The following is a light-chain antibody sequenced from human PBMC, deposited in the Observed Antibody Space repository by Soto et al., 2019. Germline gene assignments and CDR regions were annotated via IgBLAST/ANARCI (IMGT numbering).Light chain of an antibody. J-gene: IGLJ2*01. CDR3: SSYTSSSVV. Sequence: QSVLTQPASVSGSPGQSITISCTGTRSDVGGYNYVSWYQQHPGKAPKLMIYEVSNRPSGVSNRFSGSKSGNTASLTSSGLPAEDEADYYCSSYTSSSVVFGGGTKVTVL. CDR2: EVS. CDR1: RSDVGGYNY. V-gene: IGLV2-14*01.